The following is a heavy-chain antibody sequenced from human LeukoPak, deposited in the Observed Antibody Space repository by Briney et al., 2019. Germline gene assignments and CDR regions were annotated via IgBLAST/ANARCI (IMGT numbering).Heavy chain of an antibody. CDR2: ISGGGGST. CDR1: GFTFTSYS. Sequence: GGSLRLSCAASGFTFTSYSMNWVRQAPGKGLEWVSTISGGGGSTYYADSVKGRFTISRDNSRNTLYLQMNSLRAEDTAVYYCANLPGEYCSSTSCSGDYWGQGTLVTVSS. V-gene: IGHV3-23*01. D-gene: IGHD2-2*01. J-gene: IGHJ4*02. CDR3: ANLPGEYCSSTSCSGDY.